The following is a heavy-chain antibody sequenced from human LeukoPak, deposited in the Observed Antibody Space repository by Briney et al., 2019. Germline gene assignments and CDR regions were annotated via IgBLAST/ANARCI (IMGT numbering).Heavy chain of an antibody. CDR2: IWYDGSNK. D-gene: IGHD2-2*01. V-gene: IGHV3-33*01. J-gene: IGHJ4*02. CDR1: GFTFSSYG. CDR3: ARRGYCSSTSCYSFDY. Sequence: PGRSLRLSCAASGFTFSSYGMHWVRQAPGKGLEWVAVIWYDGSNKYYADSVKGRFTISRDNSKNTLYLQMNSLRAEDTAVYYCARRGYCSSTSCYSFDYWGQGTLVTVSS.